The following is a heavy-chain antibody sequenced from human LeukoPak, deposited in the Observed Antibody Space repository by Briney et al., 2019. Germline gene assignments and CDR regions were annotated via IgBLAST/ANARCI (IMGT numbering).Heavy chain of an antibody. CDR1: GFTFSDHY. CDR3: ASGLWSKGYIDY. CDR2: IGSSGNAI. D-gene: IGHD5-18*01. V-gene: IGHV3-11*01. Sequence: GGSLRLSFAASGFTFSDHYMTWIRQAPGKGLEWLSYIGSSGNAIYYADSVKGRLTISRDNAKNSLYLQMNSLRAEDTAVYYCASGLWSKGYIDYWGQGTLVTVSS. J-gene: IGHJ4*02.